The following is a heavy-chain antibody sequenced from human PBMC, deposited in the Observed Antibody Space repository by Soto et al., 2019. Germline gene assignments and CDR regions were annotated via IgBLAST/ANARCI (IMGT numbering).Heavy chain of an antibody. V-gene: IGHV4-59*01. CDR3: ASSNIAAAGFYYYGMDV. CDR1: GDSISSYY. CDR2: IYYSGST. J-gene: IGHJ6*02. Sequence: TSETLSLTCTVSGDSISSYYWSWIRQPPGKGLEWIGYIYYSGSTNYNPSLKSRVTISVDTSKNQFSLNLSSVTAADTAVYYCASSNIAAAGFYYYGMDVWGRGTTVTVSS. D-gene: IGHD6-13*01.